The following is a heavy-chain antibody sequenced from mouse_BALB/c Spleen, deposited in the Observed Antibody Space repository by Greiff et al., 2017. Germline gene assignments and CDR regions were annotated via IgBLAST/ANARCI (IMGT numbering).Heavy chain of an antibody. D-gene: IGHD2-4*01. V-gene: IGHV1-5*01. CDR2: IYPGNSDT. CDR1: GYTFTSYW. J-gene: IGHJ4*01. Sequence: EVQLQQSGTVLARPGASVKMSCKASGYTFTSYWMHWVKQRPGQGLEWIGAIYPGNSDTSYNQKFKGKAKLTAATSTSTAYMELSSLTNEDSAVYYCTRGTTMRAMDYWGQGTSVTVSS. CDR3: TRGTTMRAMDY.